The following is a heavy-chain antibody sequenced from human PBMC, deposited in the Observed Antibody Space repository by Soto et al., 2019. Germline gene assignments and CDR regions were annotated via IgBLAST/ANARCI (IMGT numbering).Heavy chain of an antibody. J-gene: IGHJ4*02. CDR2: IGSSGNTK. V-gene: IGHV3-21*01. D-gene: IGHD6-6*01. Sequence: GLKRLSYTAAEGKSRDYSGSWISLGPGKRLEWVSSIGSSGNTKSYVDSVKGRFTISRDNANNSLYLQMNSLRDEDTAIYYCARESISSSFGNWGQGTLVTVSS. CDR1: EGKSRDYS. CDR3: ARESISSSFGN.